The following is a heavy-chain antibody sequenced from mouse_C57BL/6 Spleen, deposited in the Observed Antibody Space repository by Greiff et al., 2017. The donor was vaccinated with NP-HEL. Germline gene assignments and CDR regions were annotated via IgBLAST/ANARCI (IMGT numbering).Heavy chain of an antibody. CDR2: IDPSDSET. V-gene: IGHV1-52*01. CDR3: ARGGDYSNGYFDV. CDR1: GYTFTSYW. J-gene: IGHJ1*03. Sequence: QVQLQQPGAELVRPGSSVKLSCKASGYTFTSYWMHWVKQRPIQGLEWIGNIDPSDSETHYNQKFKDKATLTVDKSSSTAYMQLSSLTSEDSVVYFCARGGDYSNGYFDVWGTGSPVTASS. D-gene: IGHD2-5*01.